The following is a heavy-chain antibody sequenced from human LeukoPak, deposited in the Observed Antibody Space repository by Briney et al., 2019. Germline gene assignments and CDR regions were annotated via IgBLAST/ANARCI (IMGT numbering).Heavy chain of an antibody. J-gene: IGHJ1*01. CDR1: GGSISSGGSY. CDR2: ISGGGGTT. Sequence: ETLSLTCTVCGGSISSGGSYWSWVRQAPGKGLEWVSGISGGGGTTYYADSVKGRFTISRDNSKNTLYLQMNSLRAEDTAVYYCAKISSPDHHSDSSDSLSAVFRHWGQRTLVTVSS. V-gene: IGHV3-23*01. D-gene: IGHD3-22*01. CDR3: AKISSPDHHSDSSDSLSAVFRH.